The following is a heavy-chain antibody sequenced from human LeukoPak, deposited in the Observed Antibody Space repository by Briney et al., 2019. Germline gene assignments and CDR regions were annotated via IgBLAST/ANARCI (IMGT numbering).Heavy chain of an antibody. CDR1: GFTFSNYE. J-gene: IGHJ4*02. Sequence: GGSLRLSCAASGFTFSNYEMNWVRQAPGKGLEWVSYISSSGSTRTYADSVKGRFTISRDNAKNSLSLEMNSLRAEDTAVYYCARVILSAVAGNFDYWGQGTLVTVSS. CDR2: ISSSGSTR. V-gene: IGHV3-48*03. D-gene: IGHD6-19*01. CDR3: ARVILSAVAGNFDY.